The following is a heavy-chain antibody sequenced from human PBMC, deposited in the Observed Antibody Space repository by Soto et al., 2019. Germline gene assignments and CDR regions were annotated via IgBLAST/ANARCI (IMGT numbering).Heavy chain of an antibody. V-gene: IGHV3-23*01. CDR3: AKGVYSNLGYFDY. CDR1: GFTFSSYA. D-gene: IGHD4-4*01. J-gene: IGHJ4*02. CDR2: ISGSGGST. Sequence: EVQLLESGGGLVQPGGSLRLSCAASGFTFSSYAMSWVRQAPGKGLEWVSAISGSGGSTYYADYVKGRFTISRDNSKNTLYMQMNSQRAEDTAVYYCAKGVYSNLGYFDYWGQGTLVTVSS.